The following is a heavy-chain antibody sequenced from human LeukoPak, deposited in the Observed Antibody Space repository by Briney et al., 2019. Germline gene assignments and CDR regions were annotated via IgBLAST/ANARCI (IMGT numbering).Heavy chain of an antibody. J-gene: IGHJ4*02. CDR1: GFTFSIYA. CDR2: IGGSGGST. V-gene: IGHV3-23*01. Sequence: PGGSLRLSCAASGFTFSIYAMSWVRQAPGKRLEWVSAIGGSGGSTYYADSVKGRFTISRDNSKNTLYLQMNSLRAEDTAVYYCAKELNYYDSSGIDYWGQGTLVTVSS. D-gene: IGHD3-22*01. CDR3: AKELNYYDSSGIDY.